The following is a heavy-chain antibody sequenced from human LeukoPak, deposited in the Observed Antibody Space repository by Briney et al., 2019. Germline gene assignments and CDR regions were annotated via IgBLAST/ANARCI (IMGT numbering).Heavy chain of an antibody. CDR2: ISGSGHDV. CDR1: GFIFSDSY. CDR3: SRDPRHNDY. J-gene: IGHJ4*02. V-gene: IGHV3-11*01. Sequence: PGGCLRLSCAASGFIFSDSYMTWIRQTPGKGLELLSYISGSGHDVNYIDSVRGRFTFSMDNAKNSLYLHMNGLTVEDTAVYYCSRDPRHNDYWGQGTLVTVSS.